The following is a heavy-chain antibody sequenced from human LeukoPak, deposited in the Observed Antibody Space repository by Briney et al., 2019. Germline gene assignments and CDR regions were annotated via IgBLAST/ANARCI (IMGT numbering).Heavy chain of an antibody. D-gene: IGHD2-21*01. J-gene: IGHJ3*01. Sequence: GGSLSLSCAVSGFTFDDYAMHWVRQVPGKGLQWVSLITANGDRTYYADSVKGRFTISRDNSKNSLFLQINSLRTEDTALYYCAKARCIETRCGGFDDWGQGTMVTVSS. CDR3: AKARCIETRCGGFDD. V-gene: IGHV3-43*02. CDR1: GFTFDDYA. CDR2: ITANGDRT.